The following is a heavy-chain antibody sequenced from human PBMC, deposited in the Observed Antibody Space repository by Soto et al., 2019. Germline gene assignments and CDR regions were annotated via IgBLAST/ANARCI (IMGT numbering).Heavy chain of an antibody. Sequence: SLRLSCAASGFTLSSYAMHWVRQAPGKGLEWLAVISYDGSNKYYADSVKGRFTISRDNSQNTLYLPMNSLRAEDTAVYYCARDGLAYCGGDCQVAFDIWGQGTMVTVSS. CDR3: ARDGLAYCGGDCQVAFDI. J-gene: IGHJ3*02. CDR1: GFTLSSYA. D-gene: IGHD2-21*02. CDR2: ISYDGSNK. V-gene: IGHV3-30-3*01.